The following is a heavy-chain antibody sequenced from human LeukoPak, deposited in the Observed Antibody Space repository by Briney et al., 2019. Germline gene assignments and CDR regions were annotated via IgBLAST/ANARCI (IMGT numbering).Heavy chain of an antibody. V-gene: IGHV3-7*01. Sequence: GGSLRLSCAASGFTFTTYWMSWVRQLPGKGLEWVANINQDGTEKYYVDSVKGRFTISRDNAKNSLDLQMNSLRVEDAGIYYCVKVAKYYYGSETYYFFQHWGQGTPVTASS. J-gene: IGHJ1*01. CDR1: GFTFTTYW. D-gene: IGHD3-10*01. CDR3: VKVAKYYYGSETYYFFQH. CDR2: INQDGTEK.